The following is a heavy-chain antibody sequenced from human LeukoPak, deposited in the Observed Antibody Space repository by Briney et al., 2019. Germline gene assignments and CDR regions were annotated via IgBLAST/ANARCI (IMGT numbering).Heavy chain of an antibody. V-gene: IGHV3-23*01. CDR2: ISGGGGIT. Sequence: PGGSLRLSCAASGFTFSSYAMSWVRQAPGKGLEWVSAISGGGGITYYADSVKGRSTISRDNSKNTLYLQMNSLRAEDTAIYYCAKYYDSSASYDYWGQGTLVTVSS. CDR1: GFTFSSYA. D-gene: IGHD3-22*01. CDR3: AKYYDSSASYDY. J-gene: IGHJ4*02.